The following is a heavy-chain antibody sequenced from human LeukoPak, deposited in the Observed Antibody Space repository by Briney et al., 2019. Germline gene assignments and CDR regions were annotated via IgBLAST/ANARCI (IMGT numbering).Heavy chain of an antibody. Sequence: GGSLRLPCAASGFTLSGYGMNWVRQAPGKGLEWVSYISSSTRIIYYADSVKGRLTISRDNAKNSLYLQMNSLRAEDTAVYYCASWARDIVVVPAAMNYWGQGTLVTVSS. J-gene: IGHJ4*02. CDR2: ISSSTRII. D-gene: IGHD2-2*01. CDR3: ASWARDIVVVPAAMNY. CDR1: GFTLSGYG. V-gene: IGHV3-48*01.